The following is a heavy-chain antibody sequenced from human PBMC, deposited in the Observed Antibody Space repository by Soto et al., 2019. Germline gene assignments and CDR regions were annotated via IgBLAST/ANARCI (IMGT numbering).Heavy chain of an antibody. CDR3: ASAVWDSNLFDY. CDR1: GFTFSSYG. Sequence: GGSLRLSCAASGFTFSSYGMHWVRQAPGKGLEWVAVIWYDGSNKYYADSVKGRFTISRDNSKNTLYLQMNSLRAEDTAVYYCASAVWDSNLFDYWGQGTLVTVSS. CDR2: IWYDGSNK. V-gene: IGHV3-33*01. J-gene: IGHJ4*02. D-gene: IGHD3-16*01.